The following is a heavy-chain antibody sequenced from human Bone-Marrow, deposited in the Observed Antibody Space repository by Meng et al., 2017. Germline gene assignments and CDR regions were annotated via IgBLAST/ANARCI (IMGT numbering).Heavy chain of an antibody. CDR2: FHHSGTT. Sequence: QVQLQEAGPGLVKPSGTLSLTCGVSGASVSSGYWWTWVRQPPGKGLEWIGEFHHSGTTNYNPSLRSRVTISVDTSKNQFSLRLTSVTAADTAVYYCAASPGWRRFDSWGQGTLVTVSS. D-gene: IGHD6-19*01. CDR1: GASVSSGYW. V-gene: IGHV4-4*02. J-gene: IGHJ4*02. CDR3: AASPGWRRFDS.